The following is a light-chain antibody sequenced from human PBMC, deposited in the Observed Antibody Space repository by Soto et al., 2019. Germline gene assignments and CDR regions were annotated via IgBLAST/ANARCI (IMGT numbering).Light chain of an antibody. CDR3: QNYKSAPWA. Sequence: DIPMTQSPSSLSASVGDRVTITCRASQDISNYVAWYQQKPGKVPKLLIYAESTLQSGVPSRFGGRGSGTDFTLTISSLQSEDVATYYCQNYKSAPWAFGQGTKVELK. V-gene: IGKV1-27*01. J-gene: IGKJ1*01. CDR1: QDISNY. CDR2: AES.